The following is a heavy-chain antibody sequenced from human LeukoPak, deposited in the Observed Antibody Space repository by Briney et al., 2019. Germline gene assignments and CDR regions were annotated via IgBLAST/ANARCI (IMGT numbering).Heavy chain of an antibody. Sequence: GGSLRLSCAASGFTFSSHAMSWVRQAPGKGLEWVANIKQDGSEKYYVDSVKGRFTISRDNAKNSLYLQMNSLRAEDTAVYYCARAQGWIVATMFDYWGQGTLVTVSS. CDR3: ARAQGWIVATMFDY. CDR1: GFTFSSHA. J-gene: IGHJ4*02. D-gene: IGHD5-12*01. CDR2: IKQDGSEK. V-gene: IGHV3-7*01.